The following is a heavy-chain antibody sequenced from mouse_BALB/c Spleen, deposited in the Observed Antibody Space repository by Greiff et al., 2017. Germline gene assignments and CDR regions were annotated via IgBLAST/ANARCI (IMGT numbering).Heavy chain of an antibody. Sequence: EVQVVESGGGLVKPGGSLKLSCAASGFTFSSYAMSWVRQTPEKRLEWVASISSGGSTYYPDSVKGRFTISRDNARNILYLQMSSLRSEDTAMYYCARVYGSSYVGFAYWGQGTLVTVSA. CDR2: ISSGGST. D-gene: IGHD1-1*01. CDR3: ARVYGSSYVGFAY. J-gene: IGHJ3*01. V-gene: IGHV5-6-5*01. CDR1: GFTFSSYA.